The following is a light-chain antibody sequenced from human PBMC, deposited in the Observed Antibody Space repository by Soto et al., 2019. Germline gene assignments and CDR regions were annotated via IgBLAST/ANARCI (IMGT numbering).Light chain of an antibody. CDR2: AAS. CDR1: QTLSTNS. J-gene: IGKJ3*01. CDR3: QQRSNWPPT. V-gene: IGKV3D-20*02. Sequence: EIVLTQSPGTLSLSPGEKATLSFSASQTLSTNSLAWYQQRPGQTPRLLIYAASTRDTDIPDRFNGSGSGTDFTLTISSLESEDFAVYYCQQRSNWPPTFGPGTKVDIK.